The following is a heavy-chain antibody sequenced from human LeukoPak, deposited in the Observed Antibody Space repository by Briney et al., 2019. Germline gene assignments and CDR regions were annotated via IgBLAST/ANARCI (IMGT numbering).Heavy chain of an antibody. CDR1: GGSISSGDYY. D-gene: IGHD3-3*01. V-gene: IGHV4-31*03. CDR2: IYYSGST. Sequence: PSETLSLTCTVSGGSISSGDYYWTWIRQHPGKGLEWIGCIYYSGSTYYNPSLKSRVSISVDMSKNHFSLELRSVTAADTAVYYCARDREWLQFRGMDVWGQGTTVTVSS. J-gene: IGHJ6*02. CDR3: ARDREWLQFRGMDV.